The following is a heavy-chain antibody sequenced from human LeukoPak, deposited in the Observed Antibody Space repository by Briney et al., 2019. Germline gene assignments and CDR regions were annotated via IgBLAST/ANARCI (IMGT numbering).Heavy chain of an antibody. V-gene: IGHV4-59*08. CDR3: ARSYSSSWYNWFDP. Sequence: SETLSLTCTVSGGSISSYYWSWIRQPPGKGLEWIGYIYYSGSTNYNPSLKSRVTISVDTSKNQFSLKLSSVTAADTAVYYCARSYSSSWYNWFDPWGQGTLVTVSS. D-gene: IGHD6-13*01. CDR2: IYYSGST. J-gene: IGHJ5*02. CDR1: GGSISSYY.